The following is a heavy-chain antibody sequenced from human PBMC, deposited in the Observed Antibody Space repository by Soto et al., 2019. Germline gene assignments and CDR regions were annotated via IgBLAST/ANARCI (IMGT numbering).Heavy chain of an antibody. CDR3: ATENIVVVVAATRGGWFDP. V-gene: IGHV1-24*01. Sequence: ASVKVSCKVSGYTLTELSMHWVRQAPGKGLEWMGGFDPEDGETIYAQKFQGRVTMTEDTSTDTAYMELSSLRSEDTAVYYCATENIVVVVAATRGGWFDPWGQGTLVPVSS. CDR2: FDPEDGET. CDR1: GYTLTELS. D-gene: IGHD2-15*01. J-gene: IGHJ5*02.